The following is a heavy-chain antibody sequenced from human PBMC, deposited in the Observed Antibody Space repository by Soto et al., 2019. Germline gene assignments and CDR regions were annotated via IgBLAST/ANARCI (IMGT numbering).Heavy chain of an antibody. CDR2: VNHGGST. V-gene: IGHV4-34*01. Sequence: ETLSLTGAVSGGSFSGFFWGWIRQPPGKGLEWIGEVNHGGSTNYNPSLKSRVTISSDTSKNHFSLTLRSVTAADTAVYYCARAAVAAGGPFDKWGQGALVTVSS. J-gene: IGHJ4*02. CDR3: ARAAVAAGGPFDK. CDR1: GGSFSGFF. D-gene: IGHD2-15*01.